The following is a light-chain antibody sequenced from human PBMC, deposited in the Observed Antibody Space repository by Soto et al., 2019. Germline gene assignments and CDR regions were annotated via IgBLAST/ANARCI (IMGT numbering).Light chain of an antibody. CDR1: QSINRW. V-gene: IGKV1-5*01. CDR3: QEYNTYSWA. CDR2: DAS. Sequence: DIQMSQSPSRLSASVGDSVTITCRASQSINRWLAWYQQRPGRAPKLLIYDASTLQSGVPSRFSGSGSGTEFALPISSLQPDDFATYLCQEYNTYSWAFGQGTKVEIK. J-gene: IGKJ1*01.